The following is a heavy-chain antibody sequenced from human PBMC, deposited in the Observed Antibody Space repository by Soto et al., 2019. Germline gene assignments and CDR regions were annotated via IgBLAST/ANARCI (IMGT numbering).Heavy chain of an antibody. CDR3: ARYEYGNSLYGVDV. J-gene: IGHJ6*02. D-gene: IGHD1-7*01. V-gene: IGHV4-34*02. CDR1: GESFSGYY. CDR2: VEHRGST. Sequence: QVHLQQRGAGLLKPSETLSLNCVVSGESFSGYYWRWIRQTPGMGVEWSGEVEHRGSTTYNPSIKYRASISIDSSKNLCSLELTSVTAADKALYFCARYEYGNSLYGVDVWGQGTRVTVSS.